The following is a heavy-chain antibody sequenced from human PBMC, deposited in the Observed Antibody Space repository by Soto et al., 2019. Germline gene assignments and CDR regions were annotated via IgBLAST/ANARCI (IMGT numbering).Heavy chain of an antibody. CDR2: IDPSDSYT. Sequence: GESLKISCKGSGYSFTSYWISWVRQMTGKGLEWMGRIDPSDSYTNYSPSFQGHVTISADKSISTAYLQWGSLKASDTAMYYCARHGDYGGTLGYYYYYGMDVWGQGTTVTVSS. CDR3: ARHGDYGGTLGYYYYYGMDV. D-gene: IGHD4-17*01. J-gene: IGHJ6*02. CDR1: GYSFTSYW. V-gene: IGHV5-10-1*01.